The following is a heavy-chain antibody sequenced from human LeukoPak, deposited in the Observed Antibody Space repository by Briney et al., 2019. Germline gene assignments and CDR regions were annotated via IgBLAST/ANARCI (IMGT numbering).Heavy chain of an antibody. D-gene: IGHD3-22*01. CDR2: ISGDRNNK. CDR1: GFIFSNYI. CDR3: ARVRYYFDTSGYLYYFDY. J-gene: IGHJ4*02. Sequence: PGGSLRLSCAASGFIFSNYIMYWVRQAPGKGLDWVAVISGDRNNKNYADSVKGRFTISRDNSKTTLYLQMNSLRTEDTAVYYCARVRYYFDTSGYLYYFDYWGQGTLVTVSS. V-gene: IGHV3-30-3*01.